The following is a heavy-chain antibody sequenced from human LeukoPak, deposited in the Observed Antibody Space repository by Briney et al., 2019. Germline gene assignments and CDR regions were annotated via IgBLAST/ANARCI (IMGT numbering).Heavy chain of an antibody. J-gene: IGHJ4*02. CDR3: ARDLWDSGYGLDY. Sequence: ASVKVSCKASGGTFSSYAISWVRQAPGQGLEWMGGIIPIFGTANYAQKFQGRVTITADEFTSTAYMELSSLRSEDTAVYYCARDLWDSGYGLDYWGQGTLVTVSS. CDR2: IIPIFGTA. V-gene: IGHV1-69*13. D-gene: IGHD5-12*01. CDR1: GGTFSSYA.